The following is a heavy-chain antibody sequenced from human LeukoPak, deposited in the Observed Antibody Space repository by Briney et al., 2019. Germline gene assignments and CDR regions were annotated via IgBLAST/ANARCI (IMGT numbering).Heavy chain of an antibody. CDR1: GFTFSNYY. V-gene: IGHV3-11*01. D-gene: IGHD3-9*01. CDR3: ARPRRHWFLDS. Sequence: GGSLRLSWAASGFTFSNYYMSWIRQAPGKGLEWVSYIRSGDTTISYADSVKGRFTISRDNADNSLYLQMNDLRADDTAVYYCARPRRHWFLDSWGQGTLVTVSS. J-gene: IGHJ4*02. CDR2: IRSGDTTI.